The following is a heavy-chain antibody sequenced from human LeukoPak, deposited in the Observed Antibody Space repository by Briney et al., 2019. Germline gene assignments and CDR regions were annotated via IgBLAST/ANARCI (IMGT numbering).Heavy chain of an antibody. Sequence: SETLSLTCTVSGDSVSSTTHYWGWIRQPPGKGLEWIGTIYSSGTTNYSPSLKSRVTISIDTSKNQFSLKLSSVTAADTAVYFCARSRRVGVVPGEWGQGTLVIVSS. CDR2: IYSSGTT. D-gene: IGHD3-3*01. CDR1: GDSVSSTTHY. V-gene: IGHV4-39*01. J-gene: IGHJ4*02. CDR3: ARSRRVGVVPGE.